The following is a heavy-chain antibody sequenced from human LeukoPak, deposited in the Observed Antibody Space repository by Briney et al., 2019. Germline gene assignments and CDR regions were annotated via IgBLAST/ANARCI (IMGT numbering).Heavy chain of an antibody. D-gene: IGHD4-17*01. CDR2: IKQDGSEK. Sequence: GGSLRLSCAASGFTFSSYWMSRVRQAPGKGLEWVANIKQDGSEKYYVDSVKGRFTISRDNAKNSLYLQMNSLRAEDTAVYYCARVDGDYASAFDIWGQGTMVTVSS. CDR3: ARVDGDYASAFDI. V-gene: IGHV3-7*01. J-gene: IGHJ3*02. CDR1: GFTFSSYW.